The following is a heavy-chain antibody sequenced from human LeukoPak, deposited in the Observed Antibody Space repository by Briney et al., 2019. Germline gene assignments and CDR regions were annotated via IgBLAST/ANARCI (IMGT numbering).Heavy chain of an antibody. CDR2: INHSGST. CDR3: ARDSSGYYKRSDY. Sequence: SETLSLTCAVYGGSFSGYYWSWIRQPPGKGQEWIGEINHSGSTNYNPSLKSRVTISVDTSKNQFSLKLSSVTAADTAVYYCARDSSGYYKRSDYWGQGTLVTVSS. J-gene: IGHJ4*02. D-gene: IGHD3-22*01. V-gene: IGHV4-34*01. CDR1: GGSFSGYY.